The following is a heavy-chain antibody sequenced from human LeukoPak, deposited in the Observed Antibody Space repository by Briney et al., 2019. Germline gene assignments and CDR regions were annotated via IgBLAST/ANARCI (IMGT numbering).Heavy chain of an antibody. Sequence: GGSLRLSCAASGFTVSSNYMSWVRQAPGKGLEWVSVIYSGGSTYYADSVKGRFTISRHNSKNTLYLQMNSLRVEDTAVYYCAKSEMSTGHAFDIWGQGTMVTVSS. V-gene: IGHV3-53*04. CDR2: IYSGGST. J-gene: IGHJ3*02. CDR1: GFTVSSNY. CDR3: AKSEMSTGHAFDI.